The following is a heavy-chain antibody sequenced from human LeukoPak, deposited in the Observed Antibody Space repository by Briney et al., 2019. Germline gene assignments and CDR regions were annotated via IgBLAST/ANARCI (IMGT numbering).Heavy chain of an antibody. J-gene: IGHJ4*02. CDR3: ARGSMVRGVDY. CDR1: GGSISSGGYS. Sequence: SSETLSLTCAVSGGSISSGGYSWSWIRQPPGKGLEWIGYIYHSGSTYYNPSLKSRVTISVDRSENQFSLKLSSVTATDTAVYYCARGSMVRGVDYWGQGTLVTVSS. V-gene: IGHV4-30-2*01. CDR2: IYHSGST. D-gene: IGHD3-10*01.